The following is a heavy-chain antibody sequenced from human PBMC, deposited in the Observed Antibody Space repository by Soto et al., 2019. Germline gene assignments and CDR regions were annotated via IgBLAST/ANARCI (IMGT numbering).Heavy chain of an antibody. J-gene: IGHJ6*02. CDR1: GYTFTSYA. Sequence: ASVKVSCKASGYTFTSYAMHWVRQAPGQRLEWMGWINAGNGNTKYSQKFQGRVTITRDTSASTAYMELSSLRSEDTAVYYCARSGSFWSGYYSFYGMDVWGQGTTVTVSS. V-gene: IGHV1-3*01. D-gene: IGHD3-3*01. CDR2: INAGNGNT. CDR3: ARSGSFWSGYYSFYGMDV.